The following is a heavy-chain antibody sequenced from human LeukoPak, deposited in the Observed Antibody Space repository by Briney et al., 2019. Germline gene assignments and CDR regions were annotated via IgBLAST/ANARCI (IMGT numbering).Heavy chain of an antibody. J-gene: IGHJ4*02. CDR2: INPDSGGT. Sequence: GASVKVSCKTSGFTFVGHYMHWVRQAPGQGLEWMGWINPDSGGTDYPQKFRGRVTMTRDTSSNTLYMELSSLRSDDTAVYYCARLGAAQGYYYRSRSNHYFDHWGQGTLVTVSS. CDR3: ARLGAAQGYYYRSRSNHYFDH. V-gene: IGHV1-2*02. D-gene: IGHD3-10*01. CDR1: GFTFVGHY.